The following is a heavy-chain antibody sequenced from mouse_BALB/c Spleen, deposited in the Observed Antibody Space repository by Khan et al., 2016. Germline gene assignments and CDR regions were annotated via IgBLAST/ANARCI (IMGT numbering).Heavy chain of an antibody. J-gene: IGHJ4*01. CDR3: ARHYYGSSYAMDY. Sequence: QVQLKESGPDLVAPSQSLSITCTVSGFSLTSYGVHWVRQPPGKGLEWLVVIWSDGSTTYNSALKSRLSISKDNSKSQVFLKMNSLKTDDTAMYYCARHYYGSSYAMDYWGQGTSVTVSS. D-gene: IGHD1-1*01. CDR1: GFSLTSYG. CDR2: IWSDGST. V-gene: IGHV2-6-2*01.